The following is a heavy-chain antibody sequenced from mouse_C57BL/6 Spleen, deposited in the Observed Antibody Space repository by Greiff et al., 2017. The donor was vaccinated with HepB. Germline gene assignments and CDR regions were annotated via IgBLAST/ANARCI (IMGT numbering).Heavy chain of an antibody. Sequence: EVQLKESGAELVRPGASVKLSCTASGFNIKDDYMHWVKQRPEQGLEWIGWIDPENGDTEYASKFQGKATITADTSSNTAYLQLSSLTSEDTAVYYCTTGVVGFDYWGQGTTLTVSS. D-gene: IGHD1-1*01. CDR2: IDPENGDT. V-gene: IGHV14-4*01. CDR1: GFNIKDDY. CDR3: TTGVVGFDY. J-gene: IGHJ2*01.